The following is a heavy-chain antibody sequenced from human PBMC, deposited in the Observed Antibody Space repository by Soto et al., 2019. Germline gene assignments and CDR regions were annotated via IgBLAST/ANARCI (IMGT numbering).Heavy chain of an antibody. CDR3: TRGPRPISTGTGAY. CDR2: IYNDGSYT. V-gene: IGHV3-74*01. D-gene: IGHD3-10*01. J-gene: IGHJ4*02. Sequence: GGSLRLSCAASGFIFKMYWMHWVRQTPGKGLVWISRIYNDGSYTDYADSVKGLFTISRDNVNDTLYLQMNNLRAEDSGLYYCTRGPRPISTGTGAYWGQGTQVTVSS. CDR1: GFIFKMYW.